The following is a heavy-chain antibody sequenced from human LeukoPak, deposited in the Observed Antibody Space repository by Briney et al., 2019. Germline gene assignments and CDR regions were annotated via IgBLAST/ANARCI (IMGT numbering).Heavy chain of an antibody. CDR3: ARYSVYGWDFDY. Sequence: SETLSLTCTVSGGSISSYYWSWIRQPPGKGLEWIGYIYYSGSTIYNPSLKSRVTISVDTSKNQFSLKLSSVTAADTAVYYCARYSVYGWDFDYWGQGTLVTVSS. CDR2: IYYSGST. CDR1: GGSISSYY. J-gene: IGHJ4*02. V-gene: IGHV4-59*01. D-gene: IGHD6-19*01.